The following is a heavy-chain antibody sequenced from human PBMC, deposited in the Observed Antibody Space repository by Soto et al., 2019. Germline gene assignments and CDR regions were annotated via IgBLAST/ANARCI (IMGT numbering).Heavy chain of an antibody. J-gene: IGHJ4*02. D-gene: IGHD6-25*01. CDR1: GFTFITYD. V-gene: IGHV1-8*01. CDR2: VNPNNGNA. Sequence: ASVKVYCKASGFTFITYDFSWVRQAAGQGLEWMGWVNPNNGNAGFAQKFRGRINMTRNTSISTAYLELSSLRSDDSAVYFCARRKERSGPYYLDLWGQGTQVTVSS. CDR3: ARRKERSGPYYLDL.